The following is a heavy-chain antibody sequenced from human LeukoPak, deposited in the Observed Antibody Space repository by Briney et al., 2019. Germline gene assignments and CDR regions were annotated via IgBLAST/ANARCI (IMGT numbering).Heavy chain of an antibody. CDR1: GYTFTTYY. J-gene: IGHJ6*02. CDR3: ARHDPGFCGGDCLSSNFYYGLDV. D-gene: IGHD2-21*02. Sequence: ASVKVSCKVSGYTFTTYYIHWVRQAPGQGLEWMGIMNPSGGATMYAQKFQGRVTMTWDTSTGTVYMELSSLRSEDTAVYYCARHDPGFCGGDCLSSNFYYGLDVWGQGTTIIVSS. V-gene: IGHV1-46*01. CDR2: MNPSGGAT.